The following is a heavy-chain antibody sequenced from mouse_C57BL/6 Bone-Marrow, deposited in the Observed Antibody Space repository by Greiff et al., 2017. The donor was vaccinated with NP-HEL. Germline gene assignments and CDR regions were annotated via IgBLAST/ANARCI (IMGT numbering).Heavy chain of an antibody. CDR1: GYTFTDYY. CDR3: ARTFITTVVERILDY. CDR2: IFPGSGST. D-gene: IGHD1-1*01. V-gene: IGHV1-75*01. J-gene: IGHJ2*01. Sequence: QVQLQQSGPELVKPGASVKISCKASGYTFTDYYINWVKQRPGQGLEWIGWIFPGSGSTYYNEKCKGKATLTVDKSSSTAYMLLSSLTSEDSAVYFCARTFITTVVERILDYWGKGTTLTVSS.